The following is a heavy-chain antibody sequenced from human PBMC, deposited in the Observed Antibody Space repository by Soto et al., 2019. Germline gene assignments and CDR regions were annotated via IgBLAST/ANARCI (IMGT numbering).Heavy chain of an antibody. Sequence: PGGSLRLSCAASGFTFSSYVMHWVRQAPGKGLEWVAVISYDGSNKYYADSVKGRFTISRDNSKNTLYLQMNSLRTEDTAVYYCARDRGVHYYFYDMDVWGQGTTVTVS. J-gene: IGHJ6*02. CDR2: ISYDGSNK. CDR3: ARDRGVHYYFYDMDV. V-gene: IGHV3-30-3*01. D-gene: IGHD3-10*01. CDR1: GFTFSSYV.